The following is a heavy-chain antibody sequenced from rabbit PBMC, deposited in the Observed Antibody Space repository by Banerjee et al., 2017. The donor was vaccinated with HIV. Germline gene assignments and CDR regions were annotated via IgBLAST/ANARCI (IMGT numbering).Heavy chain of an antibody. CDR2: INSSSRNV. D-gene: IGHD1-1*01. J-gene: IGHJ4*01. CDR1: GFSFNNKYV. V-gene: IGHV1S45*01. Sequence: QEQLEESRGDLVKPEGSLTLTCTASGFSFNNKYVMCWVRQSPGKGLEWIGCINSSSRNVVYASGATGRFSISKTSSTTVTLQMTRLTAADTATYLCARYLSGVIGWNFILWGPGSLVTV. CDR3: ARYLSGVIGWNFIL.